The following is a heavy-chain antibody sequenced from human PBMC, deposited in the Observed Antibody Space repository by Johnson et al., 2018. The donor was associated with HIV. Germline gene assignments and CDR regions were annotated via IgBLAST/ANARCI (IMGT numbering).Heavy chain of an antibody. CDR3: ARDRGYWDAFDI. Sequence: VQLVESGGGLVQPGGSLRLSCAASGFTFSSYAMSWVRQAPGKGLEWVSAISGSGGSTYYADSVKGRFSISRDNAKHSLYLQMNSLRAEDTAVYYCARDRGYWDAFDIWGQGTMVTVSS. CDR2: ISGSGGST. V-gene: IGHV3-23*04. D-gene: IGHD3-22*01. J-gene: IGHJ3*02. CDR1: GFTFSSYA.